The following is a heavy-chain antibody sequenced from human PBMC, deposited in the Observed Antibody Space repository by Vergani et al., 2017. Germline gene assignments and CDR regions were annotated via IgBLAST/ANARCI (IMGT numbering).Heavy chain of an antibody. V-gene: IGHV4-39*01. D-gene: IGHD1-1*01. J-gene: IGHJ5*02. CDR3: ARDELLEDWFDP. CDR1: GGSISSSSYY. CDR2: IYYSGST. Sequence: QLQLQESGPGLVKPSETLSLTCTVSGGSISSSSYYWGWSRQPPGKGLEWIGSIYYSGSTYYNPSLKSRVTISVDTSKNQFSLKLSSVTAADTAVYYCARDELLEDWFDPWGQGTLVTVSS.